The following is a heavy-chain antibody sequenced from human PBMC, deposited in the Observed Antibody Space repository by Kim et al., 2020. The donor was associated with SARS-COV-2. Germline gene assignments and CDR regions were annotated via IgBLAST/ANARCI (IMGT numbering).Heavy chain of an antibody. V-gene: IGHV3-11*06. J-gene: IGHJ6*02. D-gene: IGHD1-26*01. Sequence: ASVKGRFTISRDNAKNSLYLQMHSLRAEETAVYYCARWELPGYYYYYGMDVWGQGTTVTVSS. CDR3: ARWELPGYYYYYGMDV.